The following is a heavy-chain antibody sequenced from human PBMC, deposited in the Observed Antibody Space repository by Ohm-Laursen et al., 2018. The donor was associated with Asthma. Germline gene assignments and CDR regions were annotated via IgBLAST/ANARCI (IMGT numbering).Heavy chain of an antibody. Sequence: SSVKVSCKASGGTFSSYAISWVRQAPGQGLEWMGGINSVFGGTTYPQKFQGRVTITADESRSTVYLELSSLRSEDTAVYYCARKAGSCISRTCYSLDFWGQGTLVTVSS. CDR1: GGTFSSYA. D-gene: IGHD2-15*01. CDR2: INSVFGGT. CDR3: ARKAGSCISRTCYSLDF. J-gene: IGHJ4*02. V-gene: IGHV1-69*01.